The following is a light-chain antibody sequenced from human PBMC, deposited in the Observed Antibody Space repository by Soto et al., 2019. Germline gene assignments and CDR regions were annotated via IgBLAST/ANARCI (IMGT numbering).Light chain of an antibody. J-gene: IGKJ1*01. CDR3: LQYGSSPT. CDR2: GAS. Sequence: EIVLTQSPGTLSLSPGEGATLSCRASQSVSANFVAWYQHKPGQAPRLLIYGASTRVTGIPDRFSGSGSGTDFTLTISRLEPEDFAVYYCLQYGSSPTFGQGTKVDIK. CDR1: QSVSANF. V-gene: IGKV3-20*01.